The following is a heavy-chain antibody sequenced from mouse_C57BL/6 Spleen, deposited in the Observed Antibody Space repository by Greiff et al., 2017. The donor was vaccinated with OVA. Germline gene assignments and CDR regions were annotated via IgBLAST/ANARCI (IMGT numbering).Heavy chain of an antibody. V-gene: IGHV1-82*01. Sequence: VQLQESGPELVKPGASVKISCKASGYAFSSSWMNWVKQRPGKGLEWIGRIYPGDGDTNYNGKFKGKATLTADKSSSIAYMQLSSLTSEDSAVYFCAKGEITTGDYWGQGTTLTVSS. D-gene: IGHD1-1*01. CDR3: AKGEITTGDY. CDR1: GYAFSSSW. CDR2: IYPGDGDT. J-gene: IGHJ2*01.